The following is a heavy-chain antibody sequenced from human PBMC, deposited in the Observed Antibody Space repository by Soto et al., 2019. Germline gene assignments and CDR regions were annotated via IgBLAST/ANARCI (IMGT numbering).Heavy chain of an antibody. CDR1: GFTFSSYG. J-gene: IGHJ4*02. Sequence: GGSLRLSCAASGFTFSSYGMHWVRQAPGKGLEWVAVISYDGSNKYYADSVKGRFTISRDNSKNTLYLQMNSLRAEDTAVYYCVKGSGYDSWMVGYWGQGTLVTVSS. CDR3: VKGSGYDSWMVGY. CDR2: ISYDGSNK. D-gene: IGHD5-12*01. V-gene: IGHV3-30*18.